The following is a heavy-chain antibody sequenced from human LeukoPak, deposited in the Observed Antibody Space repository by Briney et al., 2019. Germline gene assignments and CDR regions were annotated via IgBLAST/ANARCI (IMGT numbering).Heavy chain of an antibody. V-gene: IGHV4-38-2*01. Sequence: SETLSLTCAVSGYSISSGYYWGWIRQPPGKGLEWIGSIYHSGSTYYNPSLKSRVTISVDTSKNQFSLKLSSVTAADTAVYYCAREIGGCFDYWGQGTLVTVSS. J-gene: IGHJ4*02. CDR3: AREIGGCFDY. CDR1: GYSISSGYY. CDR2: IYHSGST. D-gene: IGHD3-3*01.